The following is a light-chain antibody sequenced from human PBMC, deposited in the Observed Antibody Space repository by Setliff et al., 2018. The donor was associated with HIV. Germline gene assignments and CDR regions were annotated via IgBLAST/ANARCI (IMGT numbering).Light chain of an antibody. CDR2: DVS. CDR3: CSYARGSTYV. J-gene: IGLJ1*01. CDR1: SSDIGRYNY. V-gene: IGLV2-14*03. Sequence: QSALTQPASVSGSPGQSITISCTGTSSDIGRYNYVSWYQQYPGKGPTRVIFDVSERPSGVSNRFSGSKSGNTASLIISGLQPDDEADYYCCSYARGSTYVFGSGTKVTVL.